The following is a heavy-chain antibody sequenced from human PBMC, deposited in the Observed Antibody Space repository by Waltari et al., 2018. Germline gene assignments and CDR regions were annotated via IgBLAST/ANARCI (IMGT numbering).Heavy chain of an antibody. D-gene: IGHD3-10*01. Sequence: QVQLQESGPGLVKPSETLSLTCTVSGGSISSYYWSWNRQPPGKGLEWIGYIYYSGSTNYNPSLKSRVTISVDTSKNQFSLKLSSVTAADTAVYYCARTGSGSYYDLVDWGQGTLVTVSS. CDR2: IYYSGST. V-gene: IGHV4-59*01. CDR1: GGSISSYY. J-gene: IGHJ4*02. CDR3: ARTGSGSYYDLVD.